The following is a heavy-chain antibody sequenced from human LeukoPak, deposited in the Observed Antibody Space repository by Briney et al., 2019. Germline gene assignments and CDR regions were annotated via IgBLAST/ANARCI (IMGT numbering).Heavy chain of an antibody. J-gene: IGHJ2*01. CDR2: ISAYNGNT. V-gene: IGHV1-18*01. D-gene: IGHD1-26*01. CDR3: ARVYGPRPDTSGSWLGYFDL. CDR1: GYTFTSYA. Sequence: ASVKVSCKASGYTFTSYAITWVRQAPGQGLEWMGWISAYNGNTNYPQKLQGRVTMSTDTSTSTAYMELRSLRSDDTAVYYCARVYGPRPDTSGSWLGYFDLWGRGTLVTVSS.